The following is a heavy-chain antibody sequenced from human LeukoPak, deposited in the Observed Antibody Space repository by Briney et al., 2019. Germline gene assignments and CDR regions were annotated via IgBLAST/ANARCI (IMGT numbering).Heavy chain of an antibody. D-gene: IGHD5-18*01. CDR1: GFTFSSYW. CDR2: INSDGSST. Sequence: GGSLRLSCAASGFTFSSYWMHWVRQAPGKGLVWVSRINSDGSSTSYADSVKGRFTISRDNAKNTLYLQMNSLRAEDTAVYYCARDRKQLWGGRYNDYWGQGTLVTVSS. V-gene: IGHV3-74*01. J-gene: IGHJ4*02. CDR3: ARDRKQLWGGRYNDY.